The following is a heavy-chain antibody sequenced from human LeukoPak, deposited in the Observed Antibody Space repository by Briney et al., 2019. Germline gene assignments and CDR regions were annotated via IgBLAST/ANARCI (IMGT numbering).Heavy chain of an antibody. CDR2: IYYSGST. V-gene: IGHV4-59*08. CDR3: ARNGDGYNYAYFDY. CDR1: GGSISSYY. D-gene: IGHD1-1*01. J-gene: IGHJ4*02. Sequence: PSETLSLTCTVPGGSISSYYWSWIRQPPGKGLEWIGYIYYSGSTNYNPSLKSRVTISVDTSKNQFSLKLSSVTAADTAVYYCARNGDGYNYAYFDYWGQGTLVTVSS.